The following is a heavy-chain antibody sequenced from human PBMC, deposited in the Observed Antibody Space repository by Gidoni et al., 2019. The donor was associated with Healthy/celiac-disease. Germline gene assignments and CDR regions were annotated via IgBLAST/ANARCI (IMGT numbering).Heavy chain of an antibody. D-gene: IGHD6-19*01. CDR3: ARDSGSGWYWGFGGGMDV. J-gene: IGHJ6*02. Sequence: EVQLVESGGGLVQPGGSLRLSCAASGLTVRSNYMSWVRQAPGKGLEWVSVIYSGGSTYYADSVKGRFTISRDNSKNTLYLQMNSLRAEDTAVYYCARDSGSGWYWGFGGGMDVWGQGTTVTVSS. CDR2: IYSGGST. CDR1: GLTVRSNY. V-gene: IGHV3-66*02.